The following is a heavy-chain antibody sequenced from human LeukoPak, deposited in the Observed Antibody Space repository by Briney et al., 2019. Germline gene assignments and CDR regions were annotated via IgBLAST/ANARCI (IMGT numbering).Heavy chain of an antibody. CDR1: GGSISSGSYY. Sequence: SQTLSLTCTVSGGSISSGSYYWSWIRQPAGKGLEWIGRIYTSGSTHYNPSLKSRVTISVDTSKNQFSLKLSSVTAADTAVYYCARHGDGSGSDTFDYWGQGTLVTVSS. CDR2: IYTSGST. J-gene: IGHJ4*02. V-gene: IGHV4-61*02. D-gene: IGHD3-10*01. CDR3: ARHGDGSGSDTFDY.